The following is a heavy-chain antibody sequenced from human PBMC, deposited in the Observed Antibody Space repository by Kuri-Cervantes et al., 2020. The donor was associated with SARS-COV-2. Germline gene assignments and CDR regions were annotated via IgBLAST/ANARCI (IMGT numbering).Heavy chain of an antibody. CDR2: IKQDGSEK. CDR3: ARVRSGDEYFDY. V-gene: IGHV3-7*01. J-gene: IGHJ4*02. Sequence: GGSLRPSCAASGFTFSSYWMSWVRQAPGKGLEWVANIKQDGSEKYYVDSVKGRFTISRDNAKNSLYLQMNSLRAEDTALYYCARVRSGDEYFDYWGQGTLVTVSS. CDR1: GFTFSSYW. D-gene: IGHD6-25*01.